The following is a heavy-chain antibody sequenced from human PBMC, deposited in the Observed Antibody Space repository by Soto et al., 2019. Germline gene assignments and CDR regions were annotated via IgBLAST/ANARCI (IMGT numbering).Heavy chain of an antibody. Sequence: SETLSLTCAVYGGSFSGYYWSWIRQPPGKGLEGIGEINDSGSTNYNPSLKSRVTVAVDTSKNQFSLKLSSVTAADTAVYYCARRGPQRDYCSGGSCHPLTFDIWGQRTMVTAS. CDR3: ARRGPQRDYCSGGSCHPLTFDI. D-gene: IGHD2-15*01. CDR1: GGSFSGYY. CDR2: INDSGST. J-gene: IGHJ3*02. V-gene: IGHV4-34*01.